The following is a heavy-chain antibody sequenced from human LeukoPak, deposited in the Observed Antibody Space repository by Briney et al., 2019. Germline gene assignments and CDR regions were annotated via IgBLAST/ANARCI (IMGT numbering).Heavy chain of an antibody. CDR1: GYSITSYH. CDR2: IFYSGNT. V-gene: IGHV4-59*01. Sequence: AETLSLTCTGPGYSITSYHRSWIRQPPGKGLEWIGYIFYSGNTDYNPSLKSRVTISVDTSRNQFSLKLDSVTAADTAVYYCARVFRRDGYFDYWGQGTLVTVSS. CDR3: ARVFRRDGYFDY. D-gene: IGHD5-24*01. J-gene: IGHJ4*02.